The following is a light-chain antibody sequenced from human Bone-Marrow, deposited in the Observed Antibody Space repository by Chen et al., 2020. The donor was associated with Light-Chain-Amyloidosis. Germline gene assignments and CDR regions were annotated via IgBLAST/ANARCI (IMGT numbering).Light chain of an antibody. J-gene: IGLJ2*01. V-gene: IGLV3-25*03. CDR3: QSADSSGTYEVI. CDR1: DLPTKY. Sequence: SFELTQPPSLSVCAGQTAKNNCSGDDLPTKYAYWYQQKPGRAPVLVIHRDTERPSGISERFSGSSSGTTATLTISGVQAEDEADYHCQSADSSGTYEVIFGGGTKLTVL. CDR2: RDT.